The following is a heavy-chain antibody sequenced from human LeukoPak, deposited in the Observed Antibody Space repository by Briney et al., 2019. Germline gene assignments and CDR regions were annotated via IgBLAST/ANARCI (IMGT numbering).Heavy chain of an antibody. CDR2: INSDGSST. CDR1: GFTFSSYW. J-gene: IGHJ3*02. D-gene: IGHD3-10*01. Sequence: GGSLRLSCAASGFTFSSYWMHRVRQAPGKGLVWVSRINSDGSSTSYADSVKGRFTISRDNAKNTLYLQMNSLRAEDTAVYYCARGARITMVRGVIITGHDAFDIWGQGTMVTVSS. V-gene: IGHV3-74*01. CDR3: ARGARITMVRGVIITGHDAFDI.